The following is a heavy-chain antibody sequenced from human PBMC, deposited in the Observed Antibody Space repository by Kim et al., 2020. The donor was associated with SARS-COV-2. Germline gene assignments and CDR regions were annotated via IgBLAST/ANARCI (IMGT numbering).Heavy chain of an antibody. CDR1: GDSVSSNSAA. CDR3: ARDGGRASIISDYYFDY. CDR2: TYYRCKWYN. V-gene: IGHV6-1*01. D-gene: IGHD2-15*01. J-gene: IGHJ4*02. Sequence: SQTLSLTCAISGDSVSSNSAAWNWIRQSPSRGLEWLGRTYYRCKWYNDYAVSVKSRITINPDTSKNQFSLQLNSVTPEDTAVYYCARDGGRASIISDYYFDYWGQGTLVTVSS.